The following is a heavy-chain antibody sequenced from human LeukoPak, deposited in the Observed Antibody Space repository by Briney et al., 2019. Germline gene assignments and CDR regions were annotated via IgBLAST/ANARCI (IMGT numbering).Heavy chain of an antibody. D-gene: IGHD1-7*01. V-gene: IGHV3-48*02. CDR3: ARVANSNYYFDC. Sequence: GGSLRLSCTASGFTFSSYNVNWVRQTPGKGLEWLSYISGSSGTIYYADSVKGRFTISRDNAKNSLDLQMNSLRDEDTALYYCARVANSNYYFDCWGQGTLVTVSS. J-gene: IGHJ4*02. CDR2: ISGSSGTI. CDR1: GFTFSSYN.